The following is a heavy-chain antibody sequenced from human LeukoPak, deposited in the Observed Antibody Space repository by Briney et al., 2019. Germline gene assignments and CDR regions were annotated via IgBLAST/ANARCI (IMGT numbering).Heavy chain of an antibody. CDR3: ATYIVKPAAMSSDWFDP. V-gene: IGHV1-2*02. J-gene: IGHJ5*02. D-gene: IGHD2-2*01. Sequence: ASVKVSCKASGYNFTGNYMHWVRQAPGQGLEWMGWINPNSGGTNYAQKFQGRVTLTRDTSISTAYMELSRLRSDDTAVYYCATYIVKPAAMSSDWFDPWGQGTLVTVSS. CDR2: INPNSGGT. CDR1: GYNFTGNY.